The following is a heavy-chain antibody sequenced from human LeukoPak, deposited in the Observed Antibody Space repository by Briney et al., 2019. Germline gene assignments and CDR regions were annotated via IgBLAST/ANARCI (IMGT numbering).Heavy chain of an antibody. V-gene: IGHV4-59*01. Sequence: SETLSLTCTVSGDSISGYYWSWIRQPPGKGLEWIGYIYYSGSTNYNPSLKSRVTISVDTSKNQFSLKLRSVTAADTAVYYCAKDYEWELLVDYWGQGTLVTVSS. D-gene: IGHD1-26*01. CDR1: GDSISGYY. J-gene: IGHJ4*02. CDR2: IYYSGST. CDR3: AKDYEWELLVDY.